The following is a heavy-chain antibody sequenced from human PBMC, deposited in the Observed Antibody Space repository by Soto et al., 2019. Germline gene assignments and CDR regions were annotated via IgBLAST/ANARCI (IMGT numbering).Heavy chain of an antibody. J-gene: IGHJ3*02. CDR3: ARPDYGGTLDAFDS. CDR1: GGTFSSYA. Sequence: SVKVSCKASGGTFSSYAISWVRQAPGQGLEWMGGIIPIFGTANYAQKFQGRVTITADESTSTAYMELSSLRSEDTAVYYCARPDYGGTLDAFDSWGQGTMVTVSS. V-gene: IGHV1-69*13. D-gene: IGHD4-17*01. CDR2: IIPIFGTA.